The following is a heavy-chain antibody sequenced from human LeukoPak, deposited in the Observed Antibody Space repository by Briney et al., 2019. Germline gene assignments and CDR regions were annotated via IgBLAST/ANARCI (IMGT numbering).Heavy chain of an antibody. CDR1: GYTFTGYY. J-gene: IGHJ3*02. CDR3: ARSYSGSYHDAFDI. Sequence: ASVKVSCKASGYTFTGYYMHWVRQAPGQGLEWMGWINPNSGGTNYAQKFQGRVTMTRDTSISTAYMELSRLRSDDTAVYYCARSYSGSYHDAFDIWGQGTVVTVSS. CDR2: INPNSGGT. D-gene: IGHD1-26*01. V-gene: IGHV1-2*02.